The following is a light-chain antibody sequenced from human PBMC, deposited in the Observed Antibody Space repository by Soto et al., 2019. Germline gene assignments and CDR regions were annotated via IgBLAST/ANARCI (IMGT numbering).Light chain of an antibody. Sequence: QSVLTQPPSVSGAPGQRVTISCTGSSSNIGAGYDVHWYQQLPGTAPKLLIYGNSNRPSGVPDRFSGSKSGTSASLAITGLQAEYEAEYYCQSYDSSLSAFFGTGTKVTVL. CDR2: GNS. J-gene: IGLJ1*01. CDR1: SSNIGAGYD. V-gene: IGLV1-40*01. CDR3: QSYDSSLSAF.